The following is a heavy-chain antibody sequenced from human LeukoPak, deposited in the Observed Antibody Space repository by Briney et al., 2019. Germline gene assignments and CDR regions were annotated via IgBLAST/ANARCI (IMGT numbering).Heavy chain of an antibody. Sequence: AGGSLRLSCAASGLTFSSYWMTWVRQAPGKGPEWVANIKEDGSQKYYVDSVRGRFTISRDNAKNSLFLQMNNLRVEDTAVYYCARRGGSSSRRSPVDYWGQGTLVTVSS. CDR3: ARRGGSSSRRSPVDY. V-gene: IGHV3-7*01. J-gene: IGHJ4*02. CDR1: GLTFSSYW. CDR2: IKEDGSQK. D-gene: IGHD6-6*01.